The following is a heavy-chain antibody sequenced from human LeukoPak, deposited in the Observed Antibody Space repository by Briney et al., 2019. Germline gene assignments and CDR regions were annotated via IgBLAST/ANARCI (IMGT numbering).Heavy chain of an antibody. V-gene: IGHV1-18*01. CDR1: GYTFISYG. CDR3: ARVRYDSSGYYYVDY. J-gene: IGHJ4*02. Sequence: ASVKVSCKASGYTFISYGISWLRQAPGQGLQWMGWISAYNGNTNYAQKLQGRVTMTTDTSTSTVYMELRSLRSDDTAVYYCARVRYDSSGYYYVDYWGQGTLVTVSS. CDR2: ISAYNGNT. D-gene: IGHD3-22*01.